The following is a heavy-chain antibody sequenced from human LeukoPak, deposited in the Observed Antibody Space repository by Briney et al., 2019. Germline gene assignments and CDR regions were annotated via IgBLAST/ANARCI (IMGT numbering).Heavy chain of an antibody. CDR1: GFTFSSYA. Sequence: GGSLRLSCAASGFTFSSYAMTWVRQAPGKGLQWVSAVSGSGAHTYYADSVKGRFTISRDNSKNTLYLQMNSLRAEDTAVYYCAKADTAMADDYYYMDVWGKGTTVTVSS. V-gene: IGHV3-23*01. CDR2: VSGSGAHT. CDR3: AKADTAMADDYYYMDV. J-gene: IGHJ6*03. D-gene: IGHD5-18*01.